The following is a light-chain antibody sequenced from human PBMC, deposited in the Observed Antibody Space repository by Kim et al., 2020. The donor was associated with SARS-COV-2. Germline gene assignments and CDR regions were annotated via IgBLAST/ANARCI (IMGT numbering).Light chain of an antibody. Sequence: QRVTISCTGSNSNIGAGYDVHWYQQLPGTAPTLLISANNNRPSGVPDRFSGSRSVTSASLAITGLQAEDEADYYCQSYDSSLSVVVFGGGTQLTVL. CDR3: QSYDSSLSVVV. CDR2: ANN. J-gene: IGLJ2*01. V-gene: IGLV1-40*01. CDR1: NSNIGAGYD.